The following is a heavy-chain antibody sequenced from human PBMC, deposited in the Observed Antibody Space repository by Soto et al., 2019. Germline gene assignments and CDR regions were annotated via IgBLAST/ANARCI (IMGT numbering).Heavy chain of an antibody. J-gene: IGHJ5*02. V-gene: IGHV1-18*01. CDR1: GYTFTSYG. D-gene: IGHD3-10*01. CDR3: ARVAASGSYSDNWFDP. CDR2: INTYNGNT. Sequence: ASVKVSCKASGYTFTSYGISWVRQAPGQGLQWMGWINTYNGNTDYEQRLQGRVTLTTDTSTSTAYMELRSLRSDDSAVYYCARVAASGSYSDNWFDPWGQGTLVTVSS.